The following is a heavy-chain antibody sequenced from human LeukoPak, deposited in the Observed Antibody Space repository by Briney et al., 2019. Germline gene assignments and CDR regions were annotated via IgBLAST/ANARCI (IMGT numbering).Heavy chain of an antibody. CDR2: INSDGSSL. J-gene: IGHJ4*02. Sequence: PGGSLRLSCAASGFTFSNYWMHWVRQAPGKGLEWVSRINSDGSSLSYADSVKGRFTVSRDNAKNILYLQMNSLRAEDTAVYYCAKDRIVVVVAATLFYWGQGTLVTVSS. D-gene: IGHD2-15*01. CDR1: GFTFSNYW. CDR3: AKDRIVVVVAATLFY. V-gene: IGHV3-74*01.